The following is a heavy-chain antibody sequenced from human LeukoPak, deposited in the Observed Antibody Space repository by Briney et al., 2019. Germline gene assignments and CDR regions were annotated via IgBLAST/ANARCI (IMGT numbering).Heavy chain of an antibody. D-gene: IGHD3-10*01. Sequence: RSLRLSCTPSGFTFCDFEMSWVRRAPSHQLKGGSLMRGRAYGETTEYATFVKGTFTISRDNSRSIAYLHMNSLKTEDTAVYYCARMNRGGVRAVMFDPWGQGTLVTVSS. CDR1: GFTFCDFE. J-gene: IGHJ5*02. CDR3: ARMNRGGVRAVMFDP. V-gene: IGHV3-49*04. CDR2: MRGRAYGETT.